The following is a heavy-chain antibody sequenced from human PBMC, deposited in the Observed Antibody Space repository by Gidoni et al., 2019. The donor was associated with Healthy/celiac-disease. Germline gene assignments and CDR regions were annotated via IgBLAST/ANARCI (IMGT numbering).Heavy chain of an antibody. CDR2: IYYSGST. J-gene: IGHJ4*02. D-gene: IGHD2-2*01. Sequence: QLQLQESGPGLVKPSQPLSLTCTVSGGSISSGDYYWRWIRQPPGKGLEWIGYIYYSGSTYYNPSLKSRVTISVDTSKNQFSLKRSSVTAADTAVYYCARVEVPAAEFDYWGQGTLVTVSS. V-gene: IGHV4-30-4*01. CDR1: GGSISSGDYY. CDR3: ARVEVPAAEFDY.